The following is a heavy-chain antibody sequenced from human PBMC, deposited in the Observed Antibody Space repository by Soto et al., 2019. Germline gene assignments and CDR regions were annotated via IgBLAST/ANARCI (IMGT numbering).Heavy chain of an antibody. CDR2: ISSSSSYI. V-gene: IGHV3-21*01. J-gene: IGHJ4*02. CDR1: GFTFSSYS. D-gene: IGHD3-16*02. Sequence: GGSLRLSCAASGFTFSSYSMNWVRQAPGKGLEWVSSISSSSSYIYYADSVKGRFTISRDNAKNSLYLQMNSLRAEDTAVYYCARAILYDYVWVSYRYPSSSGIDYWGQGTLVTVSS. CDR3: ARAILYDYVWVSYRYPSSSGIDY.